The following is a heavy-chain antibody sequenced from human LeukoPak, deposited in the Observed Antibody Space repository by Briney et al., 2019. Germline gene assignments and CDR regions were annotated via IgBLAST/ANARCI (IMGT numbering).Heavy chain of an antibody. V-gene: IGHV4-34*01. CDR3: ARDGADSSSWYGNWFDP. CDR1: GGSFSNYY. J-gene: IGHJ5*02. D-gene: IGHD6-13*01. CDR2: INHSGSA. Sequence: SETLSLTCAVYGGSFSNYYWTWIRQPPGKGLEWIGEINHSGSANYNPSLKSRVTMSVDTSKNQFSLKLSSVTAADTAVYYCARDGADSSSWYGNWFDPWGQGTLVTVSS.